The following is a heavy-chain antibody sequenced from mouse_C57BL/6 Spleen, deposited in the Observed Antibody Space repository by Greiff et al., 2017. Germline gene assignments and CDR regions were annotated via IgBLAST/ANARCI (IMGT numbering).Heavy chain of an antibody. Sequence: EVQRVESGGGLVKPGGSLKLSCAASGFTFSDYGMHWVRQAPEKGLEWVAYISSGSSTIYYADTVKGRFTISRDNAKNTLFLQMTSLRSEDTAMYYCARGDYYGSSYDAMDYWGQGTSVTVSS. CDR3: ARGDYYGSSYDAMDY. CDR2: ISSGSSTI. CDR1: GFTFSDYG. V-gene: IGHV5-17*01. J-gene: IGHJ4*01. D-gene: IGHD1-1*01.